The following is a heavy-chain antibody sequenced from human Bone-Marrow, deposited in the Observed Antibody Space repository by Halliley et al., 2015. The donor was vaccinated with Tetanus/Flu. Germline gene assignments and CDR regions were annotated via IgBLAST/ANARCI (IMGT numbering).Heavy chain of an antibody. CDR2: IFPGDSDT. Sequence: QLVQSGAEVKKPGESLKISCKGSGYNFSIHWIGWVRQMPGKGLESMGIIFPGDSDTRYSPSLQGQVSISADKSISTAYLQWSSLKASDAAMYYCAKRLDSQDSSGYSLSYFDLWGRGTLVTVSS. J-gene: IGHJ2*01. CDR3: AKRLDSQDSSGYSLSYFDL. V-gene: IGHV5-51*01. CDR1: GYNFSIHW. D-gene: IGHD3-22*01.